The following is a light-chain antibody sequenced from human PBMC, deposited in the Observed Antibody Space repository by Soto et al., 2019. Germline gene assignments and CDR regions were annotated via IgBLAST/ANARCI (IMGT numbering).Light chain of an antibody. CDR3: QQFSSYPLT. J-gene: IGKJ4*01. V-gene: IGKV3-20*01. CDR1: LTVRNNY. Sequence: EIVLTQSTGTLSLSPGGRATPSRRASLTVRNNYLAWYQQIPGQAPRLLIYDASSRATGIPDRFSGGGSGTDFTLTISRLEPEDFAVYYCQQFSSYPLTFGGGTKA. CDR2: DAS.